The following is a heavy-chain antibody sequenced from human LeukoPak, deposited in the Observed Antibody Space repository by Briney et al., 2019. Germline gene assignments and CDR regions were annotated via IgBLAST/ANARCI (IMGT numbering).Heavy chain of an antibody. D-gene: IGHD3-22*01. J-gene: IGHJ4*02. CDR2: IKQDGSEK. CDR3: AREGSGYYIDY. V-gene: IGHV3-7*03. Sequence: GGSLRLSCAASGLTFSSHWMSWVRQAPGKGLEWVANIKQDGSEKYYVDSVKGRFTISRDNAKNSLYLQMNSLRAEDTAVYYCAREGSGYYIDYWGQGTLVPVPS. CDR1: GLTFSSHW.